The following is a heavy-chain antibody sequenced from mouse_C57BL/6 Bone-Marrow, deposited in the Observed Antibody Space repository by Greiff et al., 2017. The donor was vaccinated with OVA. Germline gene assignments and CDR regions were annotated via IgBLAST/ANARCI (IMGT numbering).Heavy chain of an antibody. CDR2: IYPGGGST. D-gene: IGHD1-1*01. CDR1: GYTFTDHT. V-gene: IGHV1-78*01. J-gene: IGHJ2*01. Sequence: QVQLQQSDAELVKPGASVKISCKVSGYTFTDHTIHWMKQRPEQGLEWIGYIYPGGGSTKYIEKFKGQATLTADKSSSTAYMQLISLTSEDTAVYFCARGYYGSSYFDYWGQGTTLTVSS. CDR3: ARGYYGSSYFDY.